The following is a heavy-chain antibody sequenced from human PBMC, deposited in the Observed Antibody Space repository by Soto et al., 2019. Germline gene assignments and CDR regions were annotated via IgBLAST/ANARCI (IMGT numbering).Heavy chain of an antibody. CDR2: INHGRST. Sequence: QVHLQQWGAGLLKPSETLSLTCAVYGESFSGHYWTWLRQSPGKGLEWIGEINHGRSTNYNPTLKSRVTISISTSKNQFSLKLTSVTAADTSVYYCARTDIVTTNWFDPWGQGTLVTVSS. D-gene: IGHD5-12*01. J-gene: IGHJ5*02. CDR3: ARTDIVTTNWFDP. V-gene: IGHV4-34*01. CDR1: GESFSGHY.